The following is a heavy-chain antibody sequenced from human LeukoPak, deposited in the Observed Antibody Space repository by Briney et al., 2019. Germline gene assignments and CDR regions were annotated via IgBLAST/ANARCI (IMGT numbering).Heavy chain of an antibody. CDR2: IHHSWGT. Sequence: PSETLSLTCTVSGGAISSYFWGWIRQSPGKGLEWIGYIHHSWGTKSNPSLKSRVTMSVDTSRNQFSLKLCSVTAADTAVYYCARDSQDSGYNDYFMDVWGKGTTVTVSS. D-gene: IGHD3-22*01. J-gene: IGHJ6*03. CDR1: GGAISSYF. CDR3: ARDSQDSGYNDYFMDV. V-gene: IGHV4-59*01.